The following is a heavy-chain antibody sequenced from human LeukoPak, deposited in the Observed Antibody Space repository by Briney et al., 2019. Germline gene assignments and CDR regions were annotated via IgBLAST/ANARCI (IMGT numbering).Heavy chain of an antibody. V-gene: IGHV4-4*07. D-gene: IGHD2-15*01. J-gene: IGHJ6*02. CDR3: ARDRGFAAGAYYCYGMDV. CDR2: IYTSGST. Sequence: SETLSLTCTVSGGSISSYYWSWIRQPAGKGLEWIGRIYTSGSTNYNPSLKSRVTMSVDTSKNQFSLKLSSVTAADTAVYYCARDRGFAAGAYYCYGMDVWGQGTTVTVSS. CDR1: GGSISSYY.